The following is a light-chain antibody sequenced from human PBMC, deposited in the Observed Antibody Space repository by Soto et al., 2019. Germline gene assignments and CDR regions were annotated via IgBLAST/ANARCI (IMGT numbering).Light chain of an antibody. CDR3: PQANSLPFT. J-gene: IGKJ3*01. Sequence: DIQMTQSPSSVSASVGDRVTITCRASQGISSWLAWYPQKPGKDPKLLLYAASSLQRGVPSRFSGSGSGTDFTLPISSLQPEDFATYYCPQANSLPFTFGAGTKVGIK. CDR2: AAS. CDR1: QGISSW. V-gene: IGKV1-12*01.